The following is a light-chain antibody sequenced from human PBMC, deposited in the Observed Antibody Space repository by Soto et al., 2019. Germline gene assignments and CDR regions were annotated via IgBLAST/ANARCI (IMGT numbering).Light chain of an antibody. CDR2: GNS. CDR1: SSNIGAGYD. V-gene: IGLV1-40*01. Sequence: QSVLTQPPSVSGAPGQRVIISCTGSSSNIGAGYDVHWYQQLPGTAPKLLIYGNSKRPSGVPDRFSGSKSGTSASLAISGLQAEDEADYYSQSYESSLSGSVFGAGTKVTVL. CDR3: QSYESSLSGSV. J-gene: IGLJ1*01.